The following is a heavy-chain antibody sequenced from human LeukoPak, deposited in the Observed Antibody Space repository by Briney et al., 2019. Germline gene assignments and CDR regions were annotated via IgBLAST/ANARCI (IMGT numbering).Heavy chain of an antibody. Sequence: PGGSLRLSCAASGFTVSSNYMSWVRQAPGKGLEWVSVIYSGGRTYYADCVKGRFTISRDNSKSTLYLQMNSLRAEDTAVYYCARDRDSMFDPWGQGTLVTVSS. CDR1: GFTVSSNY. CDR3: ARDRDSMFDP. CDR2: IYSGGRT. J-gene: IGHJ5*02. V-gene: IGHV3-53*01. D-gene: IGHD3-3*02.